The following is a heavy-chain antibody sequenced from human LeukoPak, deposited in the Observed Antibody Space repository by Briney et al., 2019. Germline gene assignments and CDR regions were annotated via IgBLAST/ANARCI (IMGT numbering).Heavy chain of an antibody. D-gene: IGHD3-16*02. CDR1: GGSVTSDTYY. CDR2: IYYSGST. Sequence: PSETLSLTCTVSGGSVTSDTYYWRWIRQPPGKGLEWIGYIYYSGSTNYNPSLKSRVTISVDTSKNQFSLKLSSVTAADTAVYYCARGTLENSYDYVWGSYRPRFDYWGQGTLVTVSS. V-gene: IGHV4-61*01. CDR3: ARGTLENSYDYVWGSYRPRFDY. J-gene: IGHJ4*02.